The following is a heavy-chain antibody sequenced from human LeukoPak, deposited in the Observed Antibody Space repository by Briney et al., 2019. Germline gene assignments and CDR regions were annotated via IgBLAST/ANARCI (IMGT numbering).Heavy chain of an antibody. CDR1: GYTFTGYY. D-gene: IGHD2-2*01. CDR2: INPNSGGT. CDR3: ARVVPADEVYDAFDI. V-gene: IGHV1-2*02. Sequence: GASVKVSCKASGYTFTGYYMHWVRQAPGQGLEWMGWINPNSGGTNYAQKFQGRVTMTRDTSISTAYMELSRLRSDDTAVYYCARVVPADEVYDAFDIWGQGTMVTVSS. J-gene: IGHJ3*02.